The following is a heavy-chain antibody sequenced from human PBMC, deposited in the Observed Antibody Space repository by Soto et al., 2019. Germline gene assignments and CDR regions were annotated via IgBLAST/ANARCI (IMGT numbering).Heavy chain of an antibody. CDR1: GFTFSNAW. D-gene: IGHD2-2*01. CDR3: TTGLDCSSTSCPEGYYYGMDV. V-gene: IGHV3-15*07. CDR2: IKSKTDGGTT. J-gene: IGHJ6*02. Sequence: GGSLRLSCAASGFTFSNAWMNWVRQAPGKGLEWVGRIKSKTDGGTTDYAAPVKGRFTISRDDSKNTLYLQMNSLKTEDTAVYYCTTGLDCSSTSCPEGYYYGMDVWGQGTTVTVSS.